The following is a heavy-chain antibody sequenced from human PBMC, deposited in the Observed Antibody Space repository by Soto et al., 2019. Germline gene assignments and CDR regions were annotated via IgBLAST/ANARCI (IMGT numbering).Heavy chain of an antibody. CDR1: GGSISSYY. CDR3: ARHDASGIFSEMYV. J-gene: IGHJ6*04. CDR2: IYYSGST. V-gene: IGHV4-59*08. D-gene: IGHD3-10*01. Sequence: NPSETLSLTCTVSGGSISSYYWSWIRQPPGKGLEWIGYIYYSGSTNYNPSLKSRVTISVDTSKNQFSLKLSSVTAADTAVYYCARHDASGIFSEMYVWGNGTPVTAPQ.